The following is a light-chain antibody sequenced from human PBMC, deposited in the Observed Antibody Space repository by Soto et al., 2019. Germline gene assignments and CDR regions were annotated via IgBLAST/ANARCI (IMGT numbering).Light chain of an antibody. J-gene: IGLJ3*02. V-gene: IGLV6-57*01. CDR3: QSYDSISWV. CDR2: EDR. Sequence: NFMLTQPHSVSESPGKTVTLSCTRSSGSIASNFVQWYQQRPGSSPTTLIYEDRQRPSGVPDRFSGSIDSSSNSASLTISGLKIEDEADYYCQSYDSISWVFGGGTKLTVL. CDR1: SGSIASNF.